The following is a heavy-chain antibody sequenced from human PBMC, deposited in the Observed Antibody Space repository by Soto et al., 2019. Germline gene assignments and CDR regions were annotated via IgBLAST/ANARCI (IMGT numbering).Heavy chain of an antibody. CDR3: ARVKGSRYCSGGSCSGGPWFDP. J-gene: IGHJ5*02. Sequence: SETLSLTCAVYGGSFSGYYWSWIRQPPGKGLEWIGEINHSGSTNYNPSLKSRVTISVDTSKNQFSLKLSSVTAADTAVYYCARVKGSRYCSGGSCSGGPWFDPWGQGTLVTVSS. D-gene: IGHD2-15*01. CDR2: INHSGST. CDR1: GGSFSGYY. V-gene: IGHV4-34*01.